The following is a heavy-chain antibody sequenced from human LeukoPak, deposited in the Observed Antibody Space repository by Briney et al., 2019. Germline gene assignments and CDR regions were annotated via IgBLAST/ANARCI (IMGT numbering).Heavy chain of an antibody. CDR1: GFTFSAYN. V-gene: IGHV3-21*01. D-gene: IGHD3-16*01. CDR2: ISSSSSYI. J-gene: IGHJ4*02. CDR3: ARVPGPLGD. Sequence: GGSLRLSCAVSGFTFSAYNMNWVRQAPGKGLEWVSSISSSSSYIYYADSVKGRFTISRDNAKNSLYLQMNSLRAEDTAVYYCARVPGPLGDWGQGTLVTVSS.